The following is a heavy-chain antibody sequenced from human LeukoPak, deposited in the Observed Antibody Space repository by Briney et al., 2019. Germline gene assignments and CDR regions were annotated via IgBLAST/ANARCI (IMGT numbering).Heavy chain of an antibody. V-gene: IGHV1-69*06. D-gene: IGHD6-13*01. CDR1: GGTFSSYA. J-gene: IGHJ5*02. CDR2: IIPIFGTA. CDR3: ARVLAAGSLSWFDP. Sequence: ASVKVSCKASGGTFSSYAISWVRQAPGQGLKWMGGIIPIFGTANYAQKFQGRVTITADKSTSTAYMELSSLRSEDTAVYYCARVLAAGSLSWFDPWGQGTLVSVSS.